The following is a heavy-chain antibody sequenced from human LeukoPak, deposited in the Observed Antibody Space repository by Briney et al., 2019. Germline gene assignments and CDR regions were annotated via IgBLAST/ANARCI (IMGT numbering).Heavy chain of an antibody. V-gene: IGHV1-18*01. CDR1: GYTFTSYG. CDR3: ARAPYYYGSGSSIDY. Sequence: ASVKVSCKASGYTFTSYGIIWVRQAPGQGLEWMGWISTYNGNTNYAQKIQGRVTMTTDTSTSTAYMELRSLRSDDTAVYYCARAPYYYGSGSSIDYWGQGTLVTVSS. D-gene: IGHD3-10*01. J-gene: IGHJ4*02. CDR2: ISTYNGNT.